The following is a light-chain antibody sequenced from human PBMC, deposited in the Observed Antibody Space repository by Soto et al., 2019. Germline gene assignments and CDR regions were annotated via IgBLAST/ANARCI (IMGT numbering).Light chain of an antibody. J-gene: IGKJ3*01. CDR3: QQYGSSPRIFT. CDR2: GAS. Sequence: EIVLTQSPGTLSLSPGERATLSCRASKSVSSSYLAWYQQKPGQAPRLLIYGASSRATGIPDRFSGSGSGTDFTLTISRLEPEDFAVYYCQQYGSSPRIFTFGPGTKVDIK. V-gene: IGKV3-20*01. CDR1: KSVSSSY.